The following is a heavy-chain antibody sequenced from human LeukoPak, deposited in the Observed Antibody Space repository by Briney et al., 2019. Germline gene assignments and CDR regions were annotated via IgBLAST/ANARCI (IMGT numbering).Heavy chain of an antibody. CDR1: GYTFTDYY. CDR2: IHPNSGAT. V-gene: IGHV1-2*02. Sequence: GASVKLSCKASGYTFTDYYMNWVRQAPGQGLEWMGWIHPNSGATNYAQKFQGRVTMTRDTSISTAYMELSSLRSDDTAVYYCARDLYFGSGTSYKEVFDYWGQGTLVTVSS. J-gene: IGHJ4*02. CDR3: ARDLYFGSGTSYKEVFDY. D-gene: IGHD3-10*01.